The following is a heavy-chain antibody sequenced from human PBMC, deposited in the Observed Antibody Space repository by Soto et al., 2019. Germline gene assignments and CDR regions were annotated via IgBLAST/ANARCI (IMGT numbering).Heavy chain of an antibody. J-gene: IGHJ4*02. CDR1: GFIFNTYS. Sequence: PVGSLRLSCAASGFIFNTYSMNWVRQAPGKGLEWVSYISASSQTIFYADSVRGRFTISRDNANNSIYLQMVSLRDEDTAVYYCARTLSWRRGPFDSWGQGTLVTVSS. D-gene: IGHD2-15*01. CDR2: ISASSQTI. V-gene: IGHV3-48*02. CDR3: ARTLSWRRGPFDS.